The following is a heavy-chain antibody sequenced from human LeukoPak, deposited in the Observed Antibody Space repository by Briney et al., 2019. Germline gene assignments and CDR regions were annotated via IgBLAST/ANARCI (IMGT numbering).Heavy chain of an antibody. V-gene: IGHV3-23*01. CDR1: GFTFSSYT. CDR2: VSGGGGTT. J-gene: IGHJ4*02. CDR3: VKEARYCSGGSCYAVLDY. D-gene: IGHD2-15*01. Sequence: GGSLRLSCAASGFTFSSYTMSCVRQAPGKGLQWVSAVSGGGGTTYYTNSVKGRFTISRDNSKNTVYLQMDSLRVEDTAVYYCVKEARYCSGGSCYAVLDYWGQGTLVTVSS.